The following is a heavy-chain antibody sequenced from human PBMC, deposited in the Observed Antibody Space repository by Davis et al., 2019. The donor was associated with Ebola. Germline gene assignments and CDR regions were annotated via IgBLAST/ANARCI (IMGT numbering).Heavy chain of an antibody. CDR3: ARVFGVVAYWFDP. D-gene: IGHD3-3*01. V-gene: IGHV4-4*02. Sequence: PSETLSLTCAVSGGSISSSNWWSWVRQPPGKGLEWIGEIYHSGSTNYNPSLKSRVTISVDTSKNQFSLKLSSVTAADTAVYYCARVFGVVAYWFDPWGQGTLVTVSS. J-gene: IGHJ5*02. CDR2: IYHSGST. CDR1: GGSISSSNW.